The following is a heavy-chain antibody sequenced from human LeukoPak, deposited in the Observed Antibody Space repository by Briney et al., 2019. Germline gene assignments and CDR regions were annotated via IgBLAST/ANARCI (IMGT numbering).Heavy chain of an antibody. D-gene: IGHD3-10*01. V-gene: IGHV4-39*01. CDR3: ARRSTMVREATDY. Sequence: PSETLSLTCTVSGGSISSSSYYWGWIRQPPGKGLEWIGSIYYSGSTYYNPSLKSRVTISVDTSKNQFSLKLSSVTAADTAVYYCARRSTMVREATDYWGQGTLVTVSS. CDR1: GGSISSSSYY. CDR2: IYYSGST. J-gene: IGHJ4*02.